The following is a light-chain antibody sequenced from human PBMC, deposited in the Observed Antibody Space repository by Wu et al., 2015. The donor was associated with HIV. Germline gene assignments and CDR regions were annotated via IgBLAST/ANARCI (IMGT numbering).Light chain of an antibody. J-gene: IGKJ1*01. Sequence: VVMMQSPATLSASPGQRVTLSCRASQSVGTDLAWYQHRPGRAPRLLIHASSTRVSGVPSRFSGSGSGTEFTLTINSLEPEDFAIYYCQQFNKLWTFGQGTRVDI. CDR1: QSVGTD. CDR3: QQFNKLWT. CDR2: ASS. V-gene: IGKV3-15*01.